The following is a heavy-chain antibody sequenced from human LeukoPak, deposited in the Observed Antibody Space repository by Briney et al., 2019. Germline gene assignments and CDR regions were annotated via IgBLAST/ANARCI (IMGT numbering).Heavy chain of an antibody. CDR2: INHSGST. Sequence: SETLSLTCAVYGGSFSGYYWRWIRQPPGKGLEWIGEINHSGSTNYNPSLKSRVTISVDTSKNQFSLKLSSVTAADTAVYYCARDGTSGYDHYWYFDLWGRGTLVTVSS. CDR3: ARDGTSGYDHYWYFDL. CDR1: GGSFSGYY. D-gene: IGHD5-12*01. J-gene: IGHJ2*01. V-gene: IGHV4-34*01.